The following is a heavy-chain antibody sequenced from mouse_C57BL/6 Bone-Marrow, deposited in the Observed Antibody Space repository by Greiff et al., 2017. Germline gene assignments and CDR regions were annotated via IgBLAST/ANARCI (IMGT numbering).Heavy chain of an antibody. V-gene: IGHV5-4*01. CDR3: ARDDDYYFDY. CDR2: ISDGGSYT. CDR1: GFTFSSYA. Sequence: EVKLVESGGGLVKPGGSLKLSCAASGFTFSSYAMSWVRQTPEKRLEWVATISDGGSYTYYPDNVKGRFTISRDNAKNNLYLQMSHLKSEDTAMYYCARDDDYYFDYWGQGTTRTVSS. J-gene: IGHJ2*01. D-gene: IGHD2-4*01.